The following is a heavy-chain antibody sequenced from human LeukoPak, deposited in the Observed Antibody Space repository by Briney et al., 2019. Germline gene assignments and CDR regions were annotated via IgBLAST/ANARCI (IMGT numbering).Heavy chain of an antibody. Sequence: GGSLRLSCAASGFTFSSYSMNWVRQAPGKGLEWVSSISSSSSYIYYADSVKGRFTISRDNSKNTLYLQMNSLRAEDTAVYYCARDWLSYYDSSGFDYWGQGTLVTVSS. CDR3: ARDWLSYYDSSGFDY. CDR1: GFTFSSYS. J-gene: IGHJ4*02. D-gene: IGHD3-22*01. V-gene: IGHV3-21*01. CDR2: ISSSSSYI.